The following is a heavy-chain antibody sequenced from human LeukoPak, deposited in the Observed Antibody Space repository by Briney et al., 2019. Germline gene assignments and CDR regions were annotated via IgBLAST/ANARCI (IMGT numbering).Heavy chain of an antibody. D-gene: IGHD3-10*01. V-gene: IGHV3-48*04. J-gene: IGHJ4*02. Sequence: PGGSLRLSCAASGFTFSSYSMNWVRQAPGKGLEWVSYISSSSSTIYYADSVKGRFTISRDNAKNSLYLQMNSLRAEDTAVYYCARDRPYYYGSGSPTTFDYWGQGTLVTVSS. CDR1: GFTFSSYS. CDR2: ISSSSSTI. CDR3: ARDRPYYYGSGSPTTFDY.